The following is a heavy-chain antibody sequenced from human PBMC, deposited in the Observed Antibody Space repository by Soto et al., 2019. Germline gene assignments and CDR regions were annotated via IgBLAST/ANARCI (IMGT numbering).Heavy chain of an antibody. J-gene: IGHJ6*02. D-gene: IGHD2-15*01. Sequence: SVKVSCKASGGTFSSYAISWVRQAPGQGLEWMGGIIPIFGTANYAQKFQGRVTITADESTSTAYMELSSLRSEDTAVYYCARAYCSGGSCYSSSYGIDVWGQGTTVTVSS. CDR1: GGTFSSYA. CDR3: ARAYCSGGSCYSSSYGIDV. CDR2: IIPIFGTA. V-gene: IGHV1-69*13.